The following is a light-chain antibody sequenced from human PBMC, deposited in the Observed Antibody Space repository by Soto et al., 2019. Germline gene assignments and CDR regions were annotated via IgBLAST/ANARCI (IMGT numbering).Light chain of an antibody. CDR1: QGITRY. J-gene: IGKJ4*01. Sequence: IQVTQSPSSLSASVGDRVTITCRASQGITRYLAWSQQKPGKAPKLLIYAASALQTGVSSRFSGSGYGTDFALTISNLQPEDFATYFCQQLYSYPLTFGGGTTVEF. V-gene: IGKV1-9*01. CDR2: AAS. CDR3: QQLYSYPLT.